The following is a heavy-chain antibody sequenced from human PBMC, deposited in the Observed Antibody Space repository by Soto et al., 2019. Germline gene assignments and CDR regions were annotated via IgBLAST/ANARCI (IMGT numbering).Heavy chain of an antibody. CDR2: IWYDGRNK. J-gene: IGHJ3*01. V-gene: IGHV3-33*01. CDR3: ASQGQQWRAFDV. CDR1: GFTFSSYG. Sequence: GGSLRLSCAASGFTFSSYGMHWVRQAPGKGREWVAVIWYDGRNKYYADSVKGRFTISRDNSKNTLYLQMNSLRAEDTAVYYCASQGQQWRAFDVWGQGTMVTVSS. D-gene: IGHD6-19*01.